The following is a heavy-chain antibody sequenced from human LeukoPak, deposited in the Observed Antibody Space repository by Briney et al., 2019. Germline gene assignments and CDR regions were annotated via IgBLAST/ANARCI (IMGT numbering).Heavy chain of an antibody. CDR3: ARHSGLRSPFDP. CDR2: IYYSGST. CDR1: GGSISSSSYY. J-gene: IGHJ5*02. Sequence: NPSETLSLTCTVSGGSISSSSYYWGWIRQPPGKGLEWTGSIYYSGSTYYNPSLKSRVTISVDTSKNQFSLRMSSVTATDTAVYYCARHSGLRSPFDPWGQGALVTVSS. V-gene: IGHV4-39*01. D-gene: IGHD3-3*01.